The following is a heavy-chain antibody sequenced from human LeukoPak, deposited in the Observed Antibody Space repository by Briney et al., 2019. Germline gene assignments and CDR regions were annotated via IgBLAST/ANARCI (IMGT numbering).Heavy chain of an antibody. D-gene: IGHD1-26*01. Sequence: GGSLRLSCAASGFTFSSHSMNWVRQAPGKGLEWVSSISGNNVHILYADSVKGRFTISRDNAKNSLYLQINSLRAEDTAVYYCARGETRGATPGFDPWGQGTLVTVSS. CDR3: ARGETRGATPGFDP. V-gene: IGHV3-21*01. CDR1: GFTFSSHS. J-gene: IGHJ5*02. CDR2: ISGNNVHI.